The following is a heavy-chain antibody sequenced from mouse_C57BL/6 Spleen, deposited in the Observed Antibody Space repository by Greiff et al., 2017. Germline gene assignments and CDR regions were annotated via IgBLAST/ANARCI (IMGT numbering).Heavy chain of an antibody. CDR2: IDPETGGT. CDR3: TNGVAAAWFAY. Sequence: QVQLQQSGAELVRPGASVTLSCKASGYTFTDYEMHWVKQTPVHGLEWIGAIDPETGGTAYNQKFKGKAILTADKSSSTAYMELRSLTSEDSAVXYCTNGVAAAWFAYWGQGTLVTVSA. D-gene: IGHD1-1*01. CDR1: GYTFTDYE. V-gene: IGHV1-15*01. J-gene: IGHJ3*01.